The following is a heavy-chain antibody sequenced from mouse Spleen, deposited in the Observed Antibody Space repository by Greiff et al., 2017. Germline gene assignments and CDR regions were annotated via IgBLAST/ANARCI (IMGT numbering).Heavy chain of an antibody. D-gene: IGHD2-14*01. CDR3: NGYERYFDV. Sequence: EVQLQQSGAELVRSGASVKLSCTASGFNIKDYYMHWVQQRPEQGLEWIGWIDPENGATEYAPKFPGKATMTADTSSNTAYLQLSSLTSEDTAVYYCNGYERYFDVWGAGTTATVSS. V-gene: IGHV14-4*02. CDR1: GFNIKDYY. CDR2: IDPENGAT. J-gene: IGHJ1*01.